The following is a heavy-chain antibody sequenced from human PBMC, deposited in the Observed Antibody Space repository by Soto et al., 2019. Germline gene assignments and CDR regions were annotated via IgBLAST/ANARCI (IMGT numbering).Heavy chain of an antibody. CDR3: TTDSYFTSKLVRFDY. D-gene: IGHD2-21*01. CDR2: ISAYNGNT. CDR1: GHTFTSYG. Sequence: ASVKVSCKASGHTFTSYGISWVRQAPGQGLEWMGWISAYNGNTNYAPVRGRFAISRDDSRSMVYLQMNRLKTEDTAVYYCTTDSYFTSKLVRFDYWGLGTLVTVSS. V-gene: IGHV1-18*01. J-gene: IGHJ4*01.